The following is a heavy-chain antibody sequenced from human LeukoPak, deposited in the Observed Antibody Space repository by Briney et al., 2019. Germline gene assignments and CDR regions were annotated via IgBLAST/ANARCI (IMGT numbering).Heavy chain of an antibody. Sequence: GGSLRLAWAAAGFIVSSNYMSWVRQAPGEGLEWVSVIYSGGSTYYADSVKGRFTTSRDNSKNTLYLQMNSMRAEDTAVYYCARDLTLPLSGSGSYRDYWGQGTLVTVSS. CDR2: IYSGGST. J-gene: IGHJ4*02. V-gene: IGHV3-66*01. CDR1: GFIVSSNY. CDR3: ARDLTLPLSGSGSYRDY. D-gene: IGHD3-10*01.